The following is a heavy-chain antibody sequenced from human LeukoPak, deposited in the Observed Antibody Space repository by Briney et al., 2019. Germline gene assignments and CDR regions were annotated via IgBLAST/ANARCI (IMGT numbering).Heavy chain of an antibody. Sequence: SETLSLTCTVSGGSVSSGSYYWTWIRQHPGKGLEWIGYICHSGNTYYNPSLKSRITLQVDTSKNQFSLKLSSVTAADTAVYYCATASLVLMVYADAFDIWGHGAMVTVSS. D-gene: IGHD2-8*01. V-gene: IGHV4-31*03. CDR3: ATASLVLMVYADAFDI. CDR2: ICHSGNT. CDR1: GGSVSSGSYY. J-gene: IGHJ3*02.